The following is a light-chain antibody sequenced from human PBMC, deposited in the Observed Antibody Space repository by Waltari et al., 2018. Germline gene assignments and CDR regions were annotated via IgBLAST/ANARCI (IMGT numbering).Light chain of an antibody. J-gene: IGLJ1*01. CDR2: EVN. V-gene: IGLV2-14*01. CDR1: SSDVGGYKH. CDR3: SSYTRISTFV. Sequence: QSALTQPAAVSGSPGQSITISCTGTSSDVGGYKHVSWFQQKPGEVPKLILYEVNNRPAGVSNRFSGSKSGNTASLTISGLQAEDEADYFCSSYTRISTFVFGTGTEVSVL.